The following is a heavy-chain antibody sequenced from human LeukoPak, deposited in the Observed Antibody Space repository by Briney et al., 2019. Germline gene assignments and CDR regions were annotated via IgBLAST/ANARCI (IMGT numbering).Heavy chain of an antibody. J-gene: IGHJ4*02. Sequence: GASVKVSCKATGYTFTSYDINEVRQATGQGLEWMGWMNPNSGNTGYAQKVQGRVTMTRNTSISTAYMELSSLRSEDTAVYYCASSSRGDYWGQGTLVTVSS. CDR3: ASSSRGDY. CDR1: GYTFTSYD. D-gene: IGHD6-6*01. V-gene: IGHV1-8*01. CDR2: MNPNSGNT.